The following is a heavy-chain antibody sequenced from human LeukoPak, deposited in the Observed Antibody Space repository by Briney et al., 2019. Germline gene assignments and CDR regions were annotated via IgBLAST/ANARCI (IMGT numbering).Heavy chain of an antibody. V-gene: IGHV1-2*06. CDR3: ARDREYCGGDCYPYYFHS. D-gene: IGHD2-21*02. J-gene: IGHJ4*02. CDR1: GYAFTGYY. CDR2: VNPNTGGT. Sequence: ASVKVSCKASGYAFTGYYRHWVRQAPGQGLEWMGRVNPNTGGTYYAQKFQGRVTMTRDTSISTAYMELSGLRSDDTALYYCARDREYCGGDCYPYYFHSWGQGTLVTVSS.